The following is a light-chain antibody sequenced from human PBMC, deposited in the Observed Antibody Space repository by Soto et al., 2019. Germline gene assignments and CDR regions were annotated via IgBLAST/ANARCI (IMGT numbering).Light chain of an antibody. V-gene: IGKV3-11*01. J-gene: IGKJ2*03. CDR1: QSVSSY. Sequence: EIALTQSPATLSLSPGERATLSSRASQSVSSYLAWYQQKPGQAPRLIIYDASNRATGTPPRFSGSGSGTGFAHPMSCLELEGGGVYYGELRSNWPEYSFGGRTKLDTK. CDR3: ELRSNWPEYS. CDR2: DAS.